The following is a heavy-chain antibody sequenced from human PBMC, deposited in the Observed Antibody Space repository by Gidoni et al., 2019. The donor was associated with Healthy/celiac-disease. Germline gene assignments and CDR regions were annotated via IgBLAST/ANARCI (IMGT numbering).Heavy chain of an antibody. CDR3: ARETAMEKNYYMDV. CDR1: GFTFSSYA. CDR2: ISYDGSNK. J-gene: IGHJ6*03. D-gene: IGHD5-18*01. Sequence: QVQLVESGGGVVQPGRSLRLSCAASGFTFSSYAMHWVRQAPGKGLEWVAVISYDGSNKYYADSVKGRFTISRDNSKNTLYVQMNSLRAEDTAVYYCARETAMEKNYYMDVWGKGTTVTVSS. V-gene: IGHV3-30*04.